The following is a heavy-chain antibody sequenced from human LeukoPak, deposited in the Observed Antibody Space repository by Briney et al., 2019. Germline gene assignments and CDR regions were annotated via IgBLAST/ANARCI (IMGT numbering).Heavy chain of an antibody. V-gene: IGHV3-23*01. CDR3: AKDSWDLIGYYFDS. Sequence: GGSLRLSCAASGFTFNNYAMSWVRQAPGKGLDWVSGISASGSSTYYADSVKGRFTISRDNSKNTLYLQMNSLRAEDTAVYYCAKDSWDLIGYYFDSWGQGTLVTVSS. CDR1: GFTFNNYA. J-gene: IGHJ4*02. CDR2: ISASGSST. D-gene: IGHD3-16*02.